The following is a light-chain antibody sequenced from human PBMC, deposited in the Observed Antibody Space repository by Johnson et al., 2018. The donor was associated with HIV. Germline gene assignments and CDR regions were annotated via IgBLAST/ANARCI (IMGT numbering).Light chain of an antibody. CDR3: GAWESSLSIYV. V-gene: IGLV1-51*02. Sequence: QSVLTQSPSVSAAPGQKVTISCSGSSSNIGNNYVSWFQQLPGTAHKLLICENDKRPSGIPDRFSGSKSGTSATLGITGLQTGDEADYYCGAWESSLSIYVFGSGTKVTVL. J-gene: IGLJ1*01. CDR2: END. CDR1: SSNIGNNY.